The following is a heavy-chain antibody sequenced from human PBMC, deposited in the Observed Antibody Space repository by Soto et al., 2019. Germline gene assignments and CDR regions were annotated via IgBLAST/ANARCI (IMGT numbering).Heavy chain of an antibody. CDR3: ARDARITIFGVVKGLYGMDV. J-gene: IGHJ6*02. CDR2: INPNSGGT. D-gene: IGHD3-3*01. V-gene: IGHV1-2*02. CDR1: GYTFTGYY. Sequence: ASVNVSCKASGYTFTGYYMQWVRQAPGQGLQWMGWINPNSGGTNYAQKFQGRVTMTRDTSISTAYMELSRLRSDDTAVYYCARDARITIFGVVKGLYGMDVWGQGTTVTVSS.